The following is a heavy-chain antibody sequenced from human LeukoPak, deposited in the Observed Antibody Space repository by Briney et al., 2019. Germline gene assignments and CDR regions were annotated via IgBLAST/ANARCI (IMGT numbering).Heavy chain of an antibody. J-gene: IGHJ4*02. CDR3: ARDKIVGATHFDY. D-gene: IGHD1-26*01. CDR2: ISWDGGST. Sequence: GGSLRLSCAASGFTFDDYAMHWVRQAPGKGLEWVSLISWDGGSTYYADSVKGRFTISRDNSKNSLYLQMNSLRAEDTAVYYCARDKIVGATHFDYWGQGALVTVSS. CDR1: GFTFDDYA. V-gene: IGHV3-43D*03.